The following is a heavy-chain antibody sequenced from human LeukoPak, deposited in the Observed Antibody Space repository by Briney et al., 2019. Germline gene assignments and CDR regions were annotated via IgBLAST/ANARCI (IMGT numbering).Heavy chain of an antibody. CDR3: AKGDDFWSGYPDY. CDR2: ICGSDGST. CDR1: RFTSRGDA. Sequence: PGGSPRLSCAASRFTSRGDAMSWVRPAPGAGREWVSGICGSDGSTYYADSVKGRFTIYRANYKNTLYMQMNSLRAEDTAVYYCAKGDDFWSGYPDYGGQGTLVTVSS. V-gene: IGHV3-23*01. J-gene: IGHJ4*02. D-gene: IGHD3-3*01.